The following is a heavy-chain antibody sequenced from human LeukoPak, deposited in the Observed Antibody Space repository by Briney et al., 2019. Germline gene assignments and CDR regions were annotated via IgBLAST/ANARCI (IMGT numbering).Heavy chain of an antibody. Sequence: PSETLSLTCAVSGGSISSNSYYWGWIRQPPGKGLEWIGSIYYSGSTYYNPSLKSRVTISVDTSKNQFSLKLSSVTAADTAVYYCARGTRQGLWFGELVDYWGQGTLVTVSS. CDR2: IYYSGST. J-gene: IGHJ4*02. CDR1: GGSISSNSYY. V-gene: IGHV4-39*01. CDR3: ARGTRQGLWFGELVDY. D-gene: IGHD3-10*01.